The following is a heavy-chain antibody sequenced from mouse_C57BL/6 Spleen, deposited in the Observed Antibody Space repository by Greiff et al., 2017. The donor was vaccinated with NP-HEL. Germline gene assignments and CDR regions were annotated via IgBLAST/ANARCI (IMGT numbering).Heavy chain of an antibody. CDR1: GFTFTDYY. CDR3: ARGAFWGAMDY. D-gene: IGHD4-1*01. CDR2: IRNKANGYTT. Sequence: DVKLVESGGGLVQPGGSLSLSCAASGFTFTDYYMSWVRQPPGKALEWLGFIRNKANGYTTEYSASVKGRFTISRDNSQSILYLQMNALRAEDSATYYCARGAFWGAMDYWGQGTSVTVSS. V-gene: IGHV7-3*01. J-gene: IGHJ4*01.